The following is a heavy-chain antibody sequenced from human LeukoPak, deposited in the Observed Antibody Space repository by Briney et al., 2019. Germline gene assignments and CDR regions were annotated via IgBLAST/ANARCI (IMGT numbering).Heavy chain of an antibody. D-gene: IGHD3-22*01. CDR3: ARHSSVLNSFDP. CDR1: AYSFTNYW. CDR2: IDPGDSQT. Sequence: GESLQISSQGSAYSFTNYWISWVRPMPGKGLEWMGRIDPGDSQTNYSPSFQGHVTISADKSISTAYLQWSSLKASDTAMYYCARHSSVLNSFDPWGQGTVIPVSS. J-gene: IGHJ5*02. V-gene: IGHV5-10-1*01.